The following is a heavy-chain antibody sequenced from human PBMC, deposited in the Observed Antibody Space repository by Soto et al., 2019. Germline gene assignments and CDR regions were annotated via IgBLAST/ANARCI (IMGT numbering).Heavy chain of an antibody. J-gene: IGHJ5*02. Sequence: SVKVSCKASGGTFSSYAISWVRQAPGQGLEWMGGIIPIFGTANYAQKFQGRVTITADKSTSTAYMELSSLRSEDTAVYYCESMTKVTTNWLDPWGQGTLVTVSS. CDR2: IIPIFGTA. V-gene: IGHV1-69*06. D-gene: IGHD4-4*01. CDR1: GGTFSSYA. CDR3: ESMTKVTTNWLDP.